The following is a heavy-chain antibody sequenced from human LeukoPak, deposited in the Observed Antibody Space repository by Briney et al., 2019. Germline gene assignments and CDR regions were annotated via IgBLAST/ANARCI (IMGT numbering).Heavy chain of an antibody. Sequence: GGSLRLSCAASGFTFSSYGMHWVRQAPGKGLEWVAVIWYDGSNKYYADSVKGRFTISRDNSKNTLYLQMNSLRAEDTAVYYCARAPRQQLVRPFSDYWGQGTLVTVSS. D-gene: IGHD6-13*01. CDR1: GFTFSSYG. J-gene: IGHJ4*02. CDR2: IWYDGSNK. V-gene: IGHV3-33*01. CDR3: ARAPRQQLVRPFSDY.